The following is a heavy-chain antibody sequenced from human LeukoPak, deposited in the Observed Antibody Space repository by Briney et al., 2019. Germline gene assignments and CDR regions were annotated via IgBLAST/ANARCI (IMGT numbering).Heavy chain of an antibody. CDR1: GGSFSGYY. V-gene: IGHV4-34*01. Sequence: PSETLSLTCAVYGGSFSGYYWSWIRQPPGKGLEWIGEINHSGSTNYNPSLKSRVTISVDTSKNQFSLKLSSVTAADTAVYYCAGWSSSSGYYYYYMDVWGKGTTVTVSS. D-gene: IGHD6-6*01. CDR2: INHSGST. CDR3: AGWSSSSGYYYYYMDV. J-gene: IGHJ6*03.